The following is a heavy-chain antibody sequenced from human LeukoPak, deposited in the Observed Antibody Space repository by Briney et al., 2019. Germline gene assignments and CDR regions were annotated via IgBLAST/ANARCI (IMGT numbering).Heavy chain of an antibody. CDR1: GFTFSSYA. V-gene: IGHV3-23*01. J-gene: IGHJ4*02. D-gene: IGHD3-10*01. CDR3: AKALLWFGELSPFDY. CDR2: ISGSGDST. Sequence: GGSLRLSCAASGFTFSSYAMSWVRQAPGKGLEWVSAISGSGDSTYYADSVKGRFTISRDNSKNTLYLQMNSLRAEDTAVYYCAKALLWFGELSPFDYWGQGTLVTVSS.